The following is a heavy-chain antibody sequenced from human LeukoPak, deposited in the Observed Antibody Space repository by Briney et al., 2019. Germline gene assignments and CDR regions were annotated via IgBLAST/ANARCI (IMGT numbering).Heavy chain of an antibody. V-gene: IGHV1-18*01. CDR1: GYTFTSYG. CDR3: ARGGYYDSSGYSDY. CDR2: ISAYNGNT. Sequence: ASVKASCKASGYTFTSYGISWVRQAPGQGLEWMGWISAYNGNTNYAQKLQGRVTMTTDTSTSTAYMELRSLRSDDTAMYYCARGGYYDSSGYSDYWGQGTLVTVSS. D-gene: IGHD3-22*01. J-gene: IGHJ4*02.